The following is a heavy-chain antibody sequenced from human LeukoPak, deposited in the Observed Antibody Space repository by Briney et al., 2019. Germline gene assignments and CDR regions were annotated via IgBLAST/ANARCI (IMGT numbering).Heavy chain of an antibody. V-gene: IGHV3-23*01. J-gene: IGHJ4*02. CDR2: ISGSGGNT. D-gene: IGHD1-26*01. CDR3: AKGSYSGPYYYFDS. CDR1: GFTFSNSA. Sequence: GGSLRLSCAASGFTFSNSAMSWVRQAPGKGLEWVATISGSGGNTYYADSVKGRFTISRDNSKNTLHLQMSSLRAEDTAIFYCAKGSYSGPYYYFDSWGQGTLVTVSS.